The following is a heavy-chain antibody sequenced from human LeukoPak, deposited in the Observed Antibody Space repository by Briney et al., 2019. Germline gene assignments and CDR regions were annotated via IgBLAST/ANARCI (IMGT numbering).Heavy chain of an antibody. Sequence: GGSLRLSCAASGFTFSSYGMHWVRQAPGRGLEWVAFIRYDGSNKYYADSVKGRFTISRDNSKNTLYLQMNSLRAEDTAVYYCAKDWNFDWLLTTYYYYYMDVWGKGTTVTISS. CDR1: GFTFSSYG. D-gene: IGHD3-9*01. V-gene: IGHV3-30*02. CDR3: AKDWNFDWLLTTYYYYYMDV. CDR2: IRYDGSNK. J-gene: IGHJ6*03.